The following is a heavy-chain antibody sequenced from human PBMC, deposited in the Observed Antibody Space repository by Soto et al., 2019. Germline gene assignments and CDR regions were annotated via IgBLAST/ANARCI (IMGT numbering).Heavy chain of an antibody. J-gene: IGHJ2*01. CDR3: ARGGRSYGGYINWYFDL. Sequence: ASLKVSCKASGYTFTNYDINCVRQATGQGLEWVGWMNPNSGHTGFAQKFQGRVTMTRDTSISTAYMELSSLSSEDTAVYYCARGGRSYGGYINWYFDLWGSGTLVTVCS. CDR2: MNPNSGHT. CDR1: GYTFTNYD. V-gene: IGHV1-8*01. D-gene: IGHD4-17*01.